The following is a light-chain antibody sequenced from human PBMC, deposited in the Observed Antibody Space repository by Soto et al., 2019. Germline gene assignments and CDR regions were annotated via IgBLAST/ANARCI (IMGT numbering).Light chain of an antibody. J-gene: IGLJ1*01. CDR3: AAWDDSLYGRV. CDR1: NANIGANT. CDR2: NND. Sequence: SFLSLPPPKSGTPGARVTHSCFGRNANIGANTVNWYQQLPGTAPKLLVSNNDQRPSGVPDRFSGSKSGTSASLAISGLQSEDDADYYCAAWDDSLYGRVFGSGTKVTVL. V-gene: IGLV1-44*01.